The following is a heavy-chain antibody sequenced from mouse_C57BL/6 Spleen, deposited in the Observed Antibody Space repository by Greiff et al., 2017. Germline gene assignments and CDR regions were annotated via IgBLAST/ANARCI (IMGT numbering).Heavy chain of an antibody. V-gene: IGHV5-16*01. D-gene: IGHD1-1*01. Sequence: EVKVVESEGGLVQPGSSMKLSCTASGFTFSDYYMAWVRQVPEKGLEWVANINYDGSSTYYLDSLKSRFIISRDNAKNILYLQMSSLKSEDTATYYCARGDYGSSNDYWGQGTTLTVSS. CDR3: ARGDYGSSNDY. CDR2: INYDGSST. CDR1: GFTFSDYY. J-gene: IGHJ2*01.